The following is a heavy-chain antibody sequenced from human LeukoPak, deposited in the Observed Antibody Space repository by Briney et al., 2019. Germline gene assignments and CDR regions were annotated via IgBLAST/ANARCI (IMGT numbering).Heavy chain of an antibody. Sequence: GGSLRLPCAASGFTFSSYAMSWVRQAPGKGLEWVSAISGSGGSTYYADSVKGRFTISRDNSKNTLYLQMNSLRAEDTAVYYCAKRGYSSSSRYFDYWGQGTLVTVSS. J-gene: IGHJ4*02. CDR2: ISGSGGST. CDR1: GFTFSSYA. V-gene: IGHV3-23*01. D-gene: IGHD6-6*01. CDR3: AKRGYSSSSRYFDY.